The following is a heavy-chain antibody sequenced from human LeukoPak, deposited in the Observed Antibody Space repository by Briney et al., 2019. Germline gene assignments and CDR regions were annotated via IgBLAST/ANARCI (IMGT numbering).Heavy chain of an antibody. CDR2: MRYDENNK. D-gene: IGHD2-21*02. CDR1: GFSFSSHG. V-gene: IGHV3-30*02. J-gene: IGHJ4*02. Sequence: PGGSLRLSCAASGFSFSSHGMSWVRQAPGKGLECVAFMRYDENNKYYADSVKGRFTISRDNSKNTLYLQMNSLRAEDTAVYYCAKDWRAYCGGDCYSYFDYWGQGTLVTVSS. CDR3: AKDWRAYCGGDCYSYFDY.